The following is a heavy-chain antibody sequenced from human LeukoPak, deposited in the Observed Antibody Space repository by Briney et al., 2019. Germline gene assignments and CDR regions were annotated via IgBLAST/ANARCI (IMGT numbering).Heavy chain of an antibody. D-gene: IGHD3-22*01. J-gene: IGHJ1*01. CDR1: GGSISSSSYY. Sequence: SETLSLTCTVSGGSISSSSYYWGWIRQPPGKGLEWIGSIYYSGSTYYNPSLKSRVTISVDTSKNQFSLKLSSVTAADTAVYYCARPDYYYSFQHRGQGTLVTVSS. V-gene: IGHV4-39*01. CDR3: ARPDYYYSFQH. CDR2: IYYSGST.